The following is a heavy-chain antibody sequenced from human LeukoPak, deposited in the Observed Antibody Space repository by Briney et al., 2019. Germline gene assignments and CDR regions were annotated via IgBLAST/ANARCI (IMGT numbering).Heavy chain of an antibody. CDR2: IYYSGST. CDR1: GGSISSSSYY. Sequence: PSETLSLTCTVSGGSISSSSYYWGWIRQPPGKGLEWIGSIYYSGSTYYNPSLKSRVTISVDTSKNQFSLKLSSVTAADTAVYYCARHPFLLAAAGTFDFFDYWGQGTLVTVSS. J-gene: IGHJ4*02. V-gene: IGHV4-39*01. CDR3: ARHPFLLAAAGTFDFFDY. D-gene: IGHD6-13*01.